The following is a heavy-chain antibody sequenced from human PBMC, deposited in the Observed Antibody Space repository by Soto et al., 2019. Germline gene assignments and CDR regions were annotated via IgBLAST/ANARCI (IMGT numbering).Heavy chain of an antibody. CDR2: INHSGST. Sequence: SDTLSLTCAVYGASFRGYSWSWIHPPSRKREESIWEINHSGSTNYNPSLKSRVTISVDTSKNQFSLKLSSVTAADTAVYYCARKDQRFYPGVVTATRLHYYYYYGMDVWGQGTTVT. D-gene: IGHD2-21*02. V-gene: IGHV4-34*01. J-gene: IGHJ6*02. CDR1: GASFRGYS. CDR3: ARKDQRFYPGVVTATRLHYYYYYGMDV.